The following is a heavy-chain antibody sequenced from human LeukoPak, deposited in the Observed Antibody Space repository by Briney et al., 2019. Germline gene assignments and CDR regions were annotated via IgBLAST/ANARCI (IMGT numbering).Heavy chain of an antibody. V-gene: IGHV3-23*01. CDR3: AKAPVTTCRGAFCYPFDY. J-gene: IGHJ4*02. D-gene: IGHD2-15*01. Sequence: GGSLRLSCAASGFTLSSYAMSWVRQAPGKGLEWVPAISDTGNTYHADSVKGRFTISRDSSKNTLFLQMNRLRPEDAAVYYCAKAPVTTCRGAFCYPFDYWGLGTLVTVSS. CDR2: ISDTGNT. CDR1: GFTLSSYA.